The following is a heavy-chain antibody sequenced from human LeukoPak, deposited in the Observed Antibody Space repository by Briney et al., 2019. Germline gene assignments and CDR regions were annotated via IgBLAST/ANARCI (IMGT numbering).Heavy chain of an antibody. D-gene: IGHD6-25*01. CDR1: GGSFSGYY. CDR2: INHSGST. Sequence: PSETLSLTRAVYGGSFSGYYWSWIRQPPGKGLEWIGEINHSGSTNYNPSLKSRVTISVDTSKNQFSLKLSSVTAADTAVYYCARVPYGSARRPADYWGQGTLVTVSS. V-gene: IGHV4-34*01. J-gene: IGHJ4*02. CDR3: ARVPYGSARRPADY.